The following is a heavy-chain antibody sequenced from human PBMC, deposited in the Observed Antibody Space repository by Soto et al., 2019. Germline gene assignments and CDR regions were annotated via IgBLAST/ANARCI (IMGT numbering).Heavy chain of an antibody. CDR3: VCNGYYSLDH. CDR1: GDSVSSADW. J-gene: IGHJ4*02. D-gene: IGHD6-25*01. CDR2: IHHSGGI. V-gene: IGHV4-4*02. Sequence: QVQLQESGPGLVKPSGTLSLTCAVSGDSVSSADWWSWVRQPPGKGLEWIGEIHHSGGINYHPSPRSRVTISVDMSKNQFSLNLSSVTVADTAVYFCVCNGYYSLDHWGQGTLVIVSP.